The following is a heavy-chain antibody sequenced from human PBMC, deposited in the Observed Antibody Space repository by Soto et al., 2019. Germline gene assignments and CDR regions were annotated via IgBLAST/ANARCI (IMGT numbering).Heavy chain of an antibody. V-gene: IGHV4-4*02. CDR3: ARVGGSSDFWSGYYNYYYYYIDV. J-gene: IGHJ6*03. CDR2: IYHSGST. CDR1: SGSISSSNC. Sequence: SETLSLTCAVSSGSISSSNCWSWIRQPPGKGLEWIGEIYHSGSTNYNPSLKSRVTISVDKSKNQFSLKLSSVTAADTAVYYCARVGGSSDFWSGYYNYYYYYIDVWGKGTTVTVS. D-gene: IGHD3-3*01.